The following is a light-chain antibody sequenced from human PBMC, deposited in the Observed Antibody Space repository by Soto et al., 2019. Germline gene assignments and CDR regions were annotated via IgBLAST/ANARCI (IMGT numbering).Light chain of an antibody. Sequence: QSALTQPASVSGSAGQSITISCSGTMRDVGAYNLVSWYQQHPGTAPKLIIYEVRNRPSGISSRFSGSRSDNTASLTISGLQPEDEGDYYCSAXXXRSXLVFGGGTKVTV. CDR3: SAXXXRSXLV. V-gene: IGLV2-14*01. CDR1: MRDVGAYNL. CDR2: EVR. J-gene: IGLJ3*02.